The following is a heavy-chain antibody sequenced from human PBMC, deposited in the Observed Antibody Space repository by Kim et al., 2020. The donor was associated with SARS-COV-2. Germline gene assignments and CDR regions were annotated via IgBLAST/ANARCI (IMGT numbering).Heavy chain of an antibody. CDR2: VRSSGGST. CDR3: AKVSSGSIGGFEYFQQ. CDR1: GFSFNSYA. J-gene: IGHJ1*01. Sequence: GGSLRLSCAXSGFSFNSYAMSWVRQAPGKGLEWVSGVRSSGGSTNYADSVKGRFTIPTDNSKNTLYLQMDSLRADVPAVYYCAKVSSGSIGGFEYFQQWGQGTLGTVSS. V-gene: IGHV3-23*01. D-gene: IGHD3-3*02.